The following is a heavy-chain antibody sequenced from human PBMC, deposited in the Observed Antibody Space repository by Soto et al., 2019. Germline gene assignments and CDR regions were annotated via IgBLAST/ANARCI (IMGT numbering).Heavy chain of an antibody. J-gene: IGHJ4*02. CDR2: ISYDGSNK. V-gene: IGHV3-30-3*01. CDR3: ARVPGHSSGYYFDY. Sequence: GGSLRLSCAASGFTFSGYAMHWVRQAPGKGLEWVAVISYDGSNKYYADSVKGRFTISRDNSKNTLYLQMNSLRAEDTAVYYCARVPGHSSGYYFDYWGQGTLVTVSS. CDR1: GFTFSGYA. D-gene: IGHD3-22*01.